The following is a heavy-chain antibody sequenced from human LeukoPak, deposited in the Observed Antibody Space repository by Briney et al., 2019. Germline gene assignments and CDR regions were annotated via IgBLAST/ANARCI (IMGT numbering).Heavy chain of an antibody. V-gene: IGHV3-7*03. J-gene: IGHJ4*02. CDR1: GFTFSSYW. D-gene: IGHD4-17*01. Sequence: GGSLRLSCAASGFTFSSYWTSWVRQAPGKGLEWVANIKQDGSEKYYVDSVKGRFTISRDNAKNSLYLQMSSLRAEDTAVYYCARGQTTVTNWGQGTLVTVSS. CDR3: ARGQTTVTN. CDR2: IKQDGSEK.